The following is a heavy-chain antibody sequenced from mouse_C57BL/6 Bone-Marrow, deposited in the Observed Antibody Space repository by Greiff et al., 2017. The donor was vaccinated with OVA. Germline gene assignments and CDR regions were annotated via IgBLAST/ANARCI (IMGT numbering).Heavy chain of an antibody. Sequence: QVQLKESGAELVKPGASVKISCKASGYAFSSYWMNWVKQRPGKGLEWIGQIYPGDGDTNYNGKFKGKATLTADKSSSTAYMQLSSLTSEDSAVYFCARKDSAYWYFDVWGTGTTVTVSS. D-gene: IGHD2-12*01. CDR2: IYPGDGDT. CDR1: GYAFSSYW. J-gene: IGHJ1*03. CDR3: ARKDSAYWYFDV. V-gene: IGHV1-80*01.